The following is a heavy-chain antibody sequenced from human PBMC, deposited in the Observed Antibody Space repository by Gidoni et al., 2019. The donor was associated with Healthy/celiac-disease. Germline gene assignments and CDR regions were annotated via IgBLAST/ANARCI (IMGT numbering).Heavy chain of an antibody. D-gene: IGHD6-19*01. CDR2: IYYSGST. CDR3: ARITIAVAGNDAFDI. V-gene: IGHV4-28*01. J-gene: IGHJ3*02. CDR1: GYSISSSNW. Sequence: QVQLQESGPGLVKPSDPLSLTCAVSGYSISSSNWWGGIRQPPGKGLEWIGYIYYSGSTYYNPSLKSRVTMSVDTSKNQFSLKLSSVTAVDTAVYYCARITIAVAGNDAFDIWGQGTMVTVSS.